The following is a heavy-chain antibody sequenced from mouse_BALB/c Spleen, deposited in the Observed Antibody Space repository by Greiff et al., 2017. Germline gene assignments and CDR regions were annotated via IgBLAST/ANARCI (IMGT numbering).Heavy chain of an antibody. D-gene: IGHD2-1*01. CDR3: AREGNSFMDY. CDR2: IYPGNVNT. V-gene: IGHV1S56*01. Sequence: QVQLQQSRPELVKPGASVRISCKASGYTFTSYYIHWVKQRPGQGLEWIGWIYPGNVNTKYNEKFKGKATLTADKSSSTAYMQLSSLTSEDSAVYFCAREGNSFMDYWGQGTSVTVSA. J-gene: IGHJ4*01. CDR1: GYTFTSYY.